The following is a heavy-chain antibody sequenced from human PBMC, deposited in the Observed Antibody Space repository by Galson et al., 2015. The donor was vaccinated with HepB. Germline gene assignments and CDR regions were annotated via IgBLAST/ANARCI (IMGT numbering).Heavy chain of an antibody. V-gene: IGHV3-30*02. Sequence: SLRLSCAASGFTFSSYGMHWVRQAPGKGLEWVAFIRYDGSNKYYADSVKGRFTISRDNSKNTLYLQMNSLRAEDTAVYYCAKDSSGDYGGKLPLLDYWGQGTLVTVSS. CDR1: GFTFSSYG. CDR2: IRYDGSNK. J-gene: IGHJ4*02. CDR3: AKDSSGDYGGKLPLLDY. D-gene: IGHD4-23*01.